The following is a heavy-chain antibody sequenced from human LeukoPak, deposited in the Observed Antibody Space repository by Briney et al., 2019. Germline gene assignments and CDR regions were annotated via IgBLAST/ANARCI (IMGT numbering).Heavy chain of an antibody. CDR2: IRDKTEAEPT. CDR1: GITFNNAW. D-gene: IGHD1-26*01. CDR3: TTHTGTYYEIDY. J-gene: IGHJ4*02. V-gene: IGHV3-15*01. Sequence: GGSLRLSCVASGITFNNAWMSWVRQVPGKGLEWVGRIRDKTEAEPTDYAAPVKGGFTISRDDTGTTLYLQMNSLKTEDTAVYYCTTHTGTYYEIDYWGQGTLVTVSS.